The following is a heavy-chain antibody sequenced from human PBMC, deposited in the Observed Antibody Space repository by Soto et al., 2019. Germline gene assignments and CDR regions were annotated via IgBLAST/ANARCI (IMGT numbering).Heavy chain of an antibody. V-gene: IGHV4-30-4*01. Sequence: QVQLQESGPGLVKPSQTLSLTCTVSAGSIRSGDYYWTWIRQPPGKGLEWIGYIDHSGSAYYNPSLKSRATISIDTSNNQFSLKMTSVTAADTAVYYCAGELGTFYFEHWGQGTLVTVSS. CDR3: AGELGTFYFEH. CDR1: AGSIRSGDYY. J-gene: IGHJ4*02. D-gene: IGHD7-27*01. CDR2: IDHSGSA.